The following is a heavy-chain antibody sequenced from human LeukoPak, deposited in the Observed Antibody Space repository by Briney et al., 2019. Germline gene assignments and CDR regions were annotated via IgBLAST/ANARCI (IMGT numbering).Heavy chain of an antibody. CDR2: ISGSGGST. J-gene: IGHJ3*02. V-gene: IGHV3-23*01. Sequence: PGGSLRLSCAASGFTFSSYAMSWVRQAPGKGLEWVSAISGSGGSTYCADSVKGRFTISRDNSKNTLYLQMNSLRAEDTAVYYCAKDLSDYGGYDAFDIWGQGTMVTVSS. CDR1: GFTFSSYA. D-gene: IGHD4-17*01. CDR3: AKDLSDYGGYDAFDI.